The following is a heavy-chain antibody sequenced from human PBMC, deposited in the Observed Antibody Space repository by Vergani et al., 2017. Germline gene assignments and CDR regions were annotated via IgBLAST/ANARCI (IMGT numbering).Heavy chain of an antibody. Sequence: QVQLQESGPGLVKPSETLSLTCTVSGGSISSYYWSWIRQPPGKGLEWIGYIYYSGSTNYNPSLKSRVTISVDTSKNQFSLKLSSVTAADTAVYYCARENRIVRRFDYWGQGTLVTVSS. V-gene: IGHV4-59*01. CDR2: IYYSGST. J-gene: IGHJ4*02. D-gene: IGHD1-26*01. CDR3: ARENRIVRRFDY. CDR1: GGSISSYY.